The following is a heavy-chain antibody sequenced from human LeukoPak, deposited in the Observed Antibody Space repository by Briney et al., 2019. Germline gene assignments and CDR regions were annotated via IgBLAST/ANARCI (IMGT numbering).Heavy chain of an antibody. V-gene: IGHV3-7*04. CDR3: ARDQWRLFDY. Sequence: GGSLRLSCAASGFTFNNYWMSWVRQAPGKGLEWVANIKEDGSDIYYVDSVKGRFTISRDNAKNLLYLQMNSLRAEDTAVYYCARDQWRLFDYWGQGALVTVSS. J-gene: IGHJ4*02. D-gene: IGHD2-21*02. CDR2: IKEDGSDI. CDR1: GFTFNNYW.